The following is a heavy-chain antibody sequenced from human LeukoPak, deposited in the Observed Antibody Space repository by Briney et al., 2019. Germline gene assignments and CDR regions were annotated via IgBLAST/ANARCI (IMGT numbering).Heavy chain of an antibody. CDR3: ARVRGLYGGYLLDY. J-gene: IGHJ4*02. D-gene: IGHD5-12*01. V-gene: IGHV4-61*02. CDR2: IYTSGST. CDR1: GGSISSGSYY. Sequence: SETLSLTCTVSGGSISSGSYYWSWIRQPAGKGLEWIGRIYTSGSTNYNPSLKSRVTISVDTSKNQFSLKLSSVTAADTAAYYCARVRGLYGGYLLDYWGQGTLVTVSS.